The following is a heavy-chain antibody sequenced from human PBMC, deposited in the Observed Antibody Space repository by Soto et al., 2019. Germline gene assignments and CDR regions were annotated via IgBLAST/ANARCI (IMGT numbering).Heavy chain of an antibody. CDR2: MSSGGNTI. V-gene: IGHV3-11*01. J-gene: IGHJ4*02. CDR1: GFIFSDCY. Sequence: QVQLVESGGGLVKPGGSLRLSCAASGFIFSDCYMDWIRQTPGKGLEWVSYMSSGGNTIYYADSVMGRFTISWDNAKNSLYLQMNSLRAEDTAVYYCARGAEGPYSWGQGTLVTVSS. CDR3: ARGAEGPYS.